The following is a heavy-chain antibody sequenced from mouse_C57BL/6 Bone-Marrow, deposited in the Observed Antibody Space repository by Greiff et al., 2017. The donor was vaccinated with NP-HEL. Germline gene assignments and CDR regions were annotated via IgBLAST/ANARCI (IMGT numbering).Heavy chain of an antibody. V-gene: IGHV1-18*01. CDR1: GYTFTDYN. Sequence: EVQLQQSGPELVKPGASVKIPCKASGYTFTDYNMDWVKQSHGKSLEWIGDINPNNGGTIYNQKFKGKATLTVDKSSSTAYMELRSLTSEDTAAYYCARDFTTVARRGRWYFDVWGTGTTVTVSS. CDR3: ARDFTTVARRGRWYFDV. CDR2: INPNNGGT. J-gene: IGHJ1*03. D-gene: IGHD1-1*01.